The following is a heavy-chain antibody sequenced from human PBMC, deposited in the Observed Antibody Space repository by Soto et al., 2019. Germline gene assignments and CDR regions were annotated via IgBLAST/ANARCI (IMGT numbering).Heavy chain of an antibody. D-gene: IGHD3-10*01. V-gene: IGHV1-3*01. CDR1: GYTFTSYA. J-gene: IGHJ5*02. CDR2: INAGNGNT. CDR3: AREIRPRLLWFGELAYNWFDP. Sequence: QVQLVQSGAEVKKPGASVKVSCKASGYTFTSYAMHWVRQAPGQRLEWMGWINAGNGNTKYSQKFQGRVTITRDTSASTAYMELSSRRSEDTAVYYCAREIRPRLLWFGELAYNWFDPWGQGTLVTVSS.